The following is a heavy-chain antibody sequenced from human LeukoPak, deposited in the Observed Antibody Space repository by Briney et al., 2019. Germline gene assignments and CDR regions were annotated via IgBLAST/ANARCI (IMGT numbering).Heavy chain of an antibody. CDR3: ARDPLRYSGYVDYYMDV. V-gene: IGHV3-20*04. J-gene: IGHJ6*03. D-gene: IGHD5-12*01. CDR1: GFTFDDFG. Sequence: PGGSLRLSCAASGFTFDDFGMSWVRQAPGKGLEWVSGINWNGGSTDSTDSVKGRFTISRDNAKNSLYLQMNSLRAEDTAVYYCARDPLRYSGYVDYYMDVWGKGTTVTVSS. CDR2: INWNGGST.